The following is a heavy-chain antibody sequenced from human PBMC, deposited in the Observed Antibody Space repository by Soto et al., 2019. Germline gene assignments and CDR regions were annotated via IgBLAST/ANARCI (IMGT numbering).Heavy chain of an antibody. Sequence: GESLKISFKGSGYNFSSHWIAWVRQKPGKGLEWMGIVYPGDSETRYSPSFEGQVTMSADKSIDTAYLQWSSLRASDTAMYYCAKSEVLDIWGQGTMVTVSS. CDR2: VYPGDSET. CDR3: AKSEVLDI. CDR1: GYNFSSHW. V-gene: IGHV5-51*01. J-gene: IGHJ3*02.